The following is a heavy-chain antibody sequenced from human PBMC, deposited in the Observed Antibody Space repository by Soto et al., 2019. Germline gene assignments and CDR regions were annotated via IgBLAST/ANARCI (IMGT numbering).Heavy chain of an antibody. CDR3: ARPDFGDYWYFDL. D-gene: IGHD4-17*01. CDR2: IIPALGTT. Sequence: QDQLVQSGAEVKKPGSSVQVSCKAFGGPFSSHTFSWVRQAPGPGLEWMGRIIPALGTTTYAQKFQGRVTITADESVTTVYMELNSLRTEDTAVYYCARPDFGDYWYFDLWGRGTLVTVSS. V-gene: IGHV1-69*08. J-gene: IGHJ2*01. CDR1: GGPFSSHT.